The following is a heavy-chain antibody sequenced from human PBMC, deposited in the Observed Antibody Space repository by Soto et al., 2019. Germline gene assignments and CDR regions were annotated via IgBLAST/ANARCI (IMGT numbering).Heavy chain of an antibody. D-gene: IGHD2-2*01. CDR3: ARVPDR. J-gene: IGHJ5*02. CDR1: GGSISNYY. Sequence: SETLSLTCTVSGGSISNYYWGWIRQPPGKGLEWIGTIYHSGSTYYNPSLKSRVTISVDRSKNQFSLKLSSVTAADTAVYYCARVPDRWGQGTLVTVSS. V-gene: IGHV4-59*12. CDR2: IYHSGST.